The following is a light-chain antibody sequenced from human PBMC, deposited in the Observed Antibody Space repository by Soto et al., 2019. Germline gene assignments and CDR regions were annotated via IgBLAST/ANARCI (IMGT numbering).Light chain of an antibody. CDR3: AAWDDDLNGLV. CDR1: RPNIGSNF. Sequence: QSVLTQPPSASGTPGQRVSISCSGSRPNIGSNFANWYRQLPGTAPTLLIHTNDQRPSGVPGRFSGSKSGASASLAISGLKSEDEADYFCAAWDDDLNGLVFGGGTKLTVL. CDR2: TND. V-gene: IGLV1-44*01. J-gene: IGLJ2*01.